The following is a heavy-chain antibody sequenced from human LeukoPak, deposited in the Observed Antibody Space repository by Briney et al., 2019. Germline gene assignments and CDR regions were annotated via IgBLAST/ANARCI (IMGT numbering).Heavy chain of an antibody. J-gene: IGHJ4*02. CDR2: IYSDGST. V-gene: IGHV3-53*01. Sequence: PGGSLRLSCAASGFTVSSNYMNWVRQAPGKGLEWVSVIYSDGSTYYADSVKGRFTISRDNSKNTLYLQMNSLRAEDTAVYYCARNLWFGELFSYFDYWGQGTLVTVSS. D-gene: IGHD3-10*01. CDR3: ARNLWFGELFSYFDY. CDR1: GFTVSSNY.